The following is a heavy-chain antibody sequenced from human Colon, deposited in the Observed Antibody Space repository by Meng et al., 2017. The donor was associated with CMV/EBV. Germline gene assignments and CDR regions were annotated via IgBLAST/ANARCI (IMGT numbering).Heavy chain of an antibody. V-gene: IGHV3-21*06. J-gene: IGHJ4*02. D-gene: IGHD3-3*01. CDR1: GFTFSSYS. CDR3: ARDLAVFGVVTENF. Sequence: GGSLRLSCEVSGFTFSSYSVNWVRQAPGKGLEWVASISTSSTYIFYVDSVKGRFTISRDNGKNSVYLQMNSLRAEDTAVYYCARDLAVFGVVTENFWGQGTVVTVSS. CDR2: ISTSSTYI.